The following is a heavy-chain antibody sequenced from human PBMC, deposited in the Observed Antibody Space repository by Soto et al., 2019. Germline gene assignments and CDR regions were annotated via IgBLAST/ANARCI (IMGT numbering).Heavy chain of an antibody. CDR2: ITDSGDDT. D-gene: IGHD2-2*01. CDR1: GFTFNNYA. J-gene: IGHJ4*02. CDR3: AKLGSSSWSPHYYFDY. V-gene: IGHV3-23*01. Sequence: EVQLLGSGGGLVQPGGSLRLSCAASGFTFNNYAMGWVRQAPGKGLEWVSAITDSGDDTYYIDSVKGRFTLSRDNSKSTLYLQMNSLRAEDTAIYYCAKLGSSSWSPHYYFDYWGQGTLLTVSS.